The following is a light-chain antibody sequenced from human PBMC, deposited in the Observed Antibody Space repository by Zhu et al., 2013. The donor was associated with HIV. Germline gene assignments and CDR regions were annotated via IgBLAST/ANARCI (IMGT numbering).Light chain of an antibody. V-gene: IGLV6-57*01. Sequence: NFMLTQPHSVSASPGKTVTISCTRSSGSIASNYVQWFQQRPGSSPTTVIYEDDQRPSGVPDRFSGSIDSSSNSASLTISELGTEDEADYYCQSYDTNHRVFGGGTKLTVL. J-gene: IGLJ3*02. CDR3: QSYDTNHRV. CDR2: EDD. CDR1: SGSIASNY.